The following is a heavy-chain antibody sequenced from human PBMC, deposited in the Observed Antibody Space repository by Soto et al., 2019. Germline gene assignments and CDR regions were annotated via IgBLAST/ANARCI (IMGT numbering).Heavy chain of an antibody. CDR2: IYYSGST. CDR1: GGSISSGDYY. D-gene: IGHD3-22*01. Sequence: TSETLSLTCTVSGGSISSGDYYWSWIRQPPGKGLEWIGYIYYSGSTYYNPSLKSRVTISVDTSKNQFSLKLSSVTAADTAVYYCAREREDSSRYGYWFDPWGQGTLVTVSS. CDR3: AREREDSSRYGYWFDP. V-gene: IGHV4-30-4*01. J-gene: IGHJ5*02.